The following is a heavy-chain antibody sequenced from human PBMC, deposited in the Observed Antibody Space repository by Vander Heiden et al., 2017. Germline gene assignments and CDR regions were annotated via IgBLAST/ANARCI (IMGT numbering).Heavy chain of an antibody. CDR3: ARDMAIAGNAFDI. J-gene: IGHJ3*02. CDR1: GLPPHSGGYY. D-gene: IGHD6-13*01. Sequence: GPGLVNPSQTLSLTCTVPGLPPHSGGYYCCWLRQHPATGPEWIGYIYYSGSTYYNPSLKSRITISLDTSKNQFSLKLSAVTAADTAVYYCARDMAIAGNAFDIWGQGTMGAVSS. CDR2: IYYSGST. V-gene: IGHV4-31*03.